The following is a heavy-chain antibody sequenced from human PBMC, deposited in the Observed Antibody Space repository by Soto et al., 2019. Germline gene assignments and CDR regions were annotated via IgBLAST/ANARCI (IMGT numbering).Heavy chain of an antibody. CDR1: GYSISSGYY. CDR3: ASRYSSSSGFDY. CDR2: IYHSGST. V-gene: IGHV4-38-2*01. Sequence: SETLSLTCAVSGYSISSGYYCGWIRQPPGKGLEWIGSIYHSGSTYYNPSLKSRVTISVDTSKNQFSLKLSSVTAADTAVYYCASRYSSSSGFDYWGQGTLVTVSS. D-gene: IGHD6-6*01. J-gene: IGHJ4*02.